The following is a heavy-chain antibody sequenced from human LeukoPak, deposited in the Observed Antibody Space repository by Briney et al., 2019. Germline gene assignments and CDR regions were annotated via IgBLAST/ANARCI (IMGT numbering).Heavy chain of an antibody. V-gene: IGHV3-9*01. Sequence: GGSLRLSCEVSGFTFDDYAMHWVRQAPGKGLEWVSGISWNSGSIGYADSVKGRFTISRDNAKNSLYLQMNSLRAEDTALYYCAKDTSYTAMGTFDYWGQGTLVTVSS. CDR2: ISWNSGSI. J-gene: IGHJ4*02. CDR1: GFTFDDYA. D-gene: IGHD5-18*01. CDR3: AKDTSYTAMGTFDY.